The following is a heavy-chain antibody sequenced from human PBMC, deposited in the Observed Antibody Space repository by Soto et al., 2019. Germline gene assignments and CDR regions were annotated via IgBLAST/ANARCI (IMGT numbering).Heavy chain of an antibody. CDR2: ISYDGSNK. J-gene: IGHJ4*02. CDR1: GFTFSSYG. V-gene: IGHV3-30*18. CDR3: AKPYSSSWYYPVPFDY. D-gene: IGHD6-13*01. Sequence: PGGSLRLSCAASGFTFSSYGMHWVRQAPGKGLEWVAVISYDGSNKYYADSVKGRFTISRDNSRNTLYLQMNSLRAEDTAVYYCAKPYSSSWYYPVPFDYWGQGTLVTVSS.